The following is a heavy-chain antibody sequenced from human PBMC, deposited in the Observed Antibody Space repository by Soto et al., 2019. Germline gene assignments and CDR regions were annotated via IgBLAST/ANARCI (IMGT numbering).Heavy chain of an antibody. J-gene: IGHJ4*02. CDR3: AKDEQGQQLAPGGGADFDY. V-gene: IGHV3-74*01. CDR1: GFSFSSYW. CDR2: ISIDGSST. Sequence: GGSLRLSCAASGFSFSSYWMHWVRQAPGKGLVWVSRISIDGSSTNYADSVKGRFTISRDNAKNTLYLQMNSLRAEDTAIYFCAKDEQGQQLAPGGGADFDYWGQGTLVTVSS. D-gene: IGHD6-13*01.